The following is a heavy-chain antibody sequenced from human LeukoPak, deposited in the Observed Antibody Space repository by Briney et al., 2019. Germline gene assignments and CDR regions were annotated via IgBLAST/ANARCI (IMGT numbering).Heavy chain of an antibody. J-gene: IGHJ5*02. CDR3: ARGGSGSYYASRGINNWFDP. CDR1: GGSISSSSYY. D-gene: IGHD1-26*01. Sequence: PSETLSLTCTVSGGSISSSSYYWGWIRPPPGKGLEWIGSIYYSGSTYYNPSLKSRVTISVDTSKNQFSLKLSSVTAADTAVYYCARGGSGSYYASRGINNWFDPWGQGTLVTVSS. CDR2: IYYSGST. V-gene: IGHV4-39*07.